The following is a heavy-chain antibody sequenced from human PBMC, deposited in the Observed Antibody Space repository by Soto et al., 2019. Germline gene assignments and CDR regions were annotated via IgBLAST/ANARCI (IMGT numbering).Heavy chain of an antibody. J-gene: IGHJ5*02. CDR1: GGSISSGGYY. CDR2: IYHSGTT. Sequence: QVQLQESGPGLVKPSQTLSLTCTVSGGSISSGGYYWIWIRQHSGMGLEWIGYIYHSGTTYYNPSLKSRVTISVDTSKNQFSLKLTSGTAADTAVYYCARVSANQLIGWFYPLGQGTLVTVSS. CDR3: ARVSANQLIGWFYP. D-gene: IGHD2-2*01. V-gene: IGHV4-31*03.